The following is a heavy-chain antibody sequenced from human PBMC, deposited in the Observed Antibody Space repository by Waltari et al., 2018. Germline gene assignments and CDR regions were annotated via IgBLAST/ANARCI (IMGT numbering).Heavy chain of an antibody. J-gene: IGHJ3*01. Sequence: VHLVQSGAEVRQPGSSFKVSCESSGASFGTYGISWVRQAPGQGLEWMAGIIPIFGTTNYAQKFQGRVTVAADELTTTVYMELSSLRSDDTAVYFCAKRIVGGPFDVWGQGTMVTVSS. CDR2: IIPIFGTT. CDR1: GASFGTYG. V-gene: IGHV1-69*12. D-gene: IGHD1-26*01. CDR3: AKRIVGGPFDV.